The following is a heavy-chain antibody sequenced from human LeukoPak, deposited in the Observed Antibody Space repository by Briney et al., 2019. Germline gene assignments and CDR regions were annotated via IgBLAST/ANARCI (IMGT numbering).Heavy chain of an antibody. J-gene: IGHJ4*02. V-gene: IGHV4-39*01. CDR1: GDSVSRSDSY. Sequence: SETLSLTCSVSGDSVSRSDSYWAWIRQPPGKGLEWIGTIYYSGRTYYSPSLKSRVTMSVDPSNNQFSLKLSSVTAADTAVYYCARQGSYYYDSSGYLDYWGQGTLVTVSS. CDR2: IYYSGRT. CDR3: ARQGSYYYDSSGYLDY. D-gene: IGHD3-22*01.